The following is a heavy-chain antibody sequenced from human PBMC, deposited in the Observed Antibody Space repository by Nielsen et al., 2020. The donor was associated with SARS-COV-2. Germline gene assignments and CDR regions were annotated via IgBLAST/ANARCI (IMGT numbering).Heavy chain of an antibody. Sequence: ASVKVSCKASGYTFTSYAMHWVRQAPGQRLEWMGWINAGNGNTKYSQKFQGRVTITRDTSASTAYMELSSLRSEDTAVYYCARSGKGAVAGGSYYYYGMDVWGQGTTVTVSS. CDR3: ARSGKGAVAGGSYYYYGMDV. D-gene: IGHD6-19*01. CDR1: GYTFTSYA. V-gene: IGHV1-3*01. J-gene: IGHJ6*02. CDR2: INAGNGNT.